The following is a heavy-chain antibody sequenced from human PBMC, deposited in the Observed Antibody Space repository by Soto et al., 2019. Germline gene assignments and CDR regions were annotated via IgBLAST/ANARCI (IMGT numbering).Heavy chain of an antibody. J-gene: IGHJ6*02. CDR2: IYSGGST. CDR1: GFTVSSNY. CDR3: ARDRLEYSNYIYGMDV. Sequence: PGGSLRLSCAASGFTVSSNYMSWVRQAPGKGLEWVSVIYSGGSTYYADSVKGRFTISRDNSKNTLYLQMNSLRAEDTAVYYCARDRLEYSNYIYGMDVWGQGTTVTAP. V-gene: IGHV3-66*01. D-gene: IGHD4-4*01.